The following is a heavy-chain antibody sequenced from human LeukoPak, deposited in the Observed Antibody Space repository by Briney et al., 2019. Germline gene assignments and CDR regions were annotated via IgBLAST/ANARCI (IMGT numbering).Heavy chain of an antibody. D-gene: IGHD2-2*02. CDR3: ARGLEGRYCSGTSCYMGNLGY. V-gene: IGHV1-8*01. CDR2: MSPNSGNT. J-gene: IGHJ4*02. Sequence: GASVKVSCKASGYTFTSYDINWVRQATGQGLEWMGWMSPNSGNTGYAQKFQGRVTMTRNTSISTAYMELSSLRSEDTAVYYCARGLEGRYCSGTSCYMGNLGYWGQGTLVTVSS. CDR1: GYTFTSYD.